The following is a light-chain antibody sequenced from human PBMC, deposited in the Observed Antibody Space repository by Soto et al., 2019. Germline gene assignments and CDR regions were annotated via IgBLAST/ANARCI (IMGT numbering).Light chain of an antibody. Sequence: QSALTQPASVSGSPGQSIAISCTGTSSDVGAYDSVCWYQQHPGKAPKLIIFGVSNRPSGVSNRFSGYKSGNTASLTISGLQAEDEADYYCSSYTSDSSHVFGTGTKLTVL. V-gene: IGLV2-14*03. J-gene: IGLJ1*01. CDR3: SSYTSDSSHV. CDR1: SSDVGAYDS. CDR2: GVS.